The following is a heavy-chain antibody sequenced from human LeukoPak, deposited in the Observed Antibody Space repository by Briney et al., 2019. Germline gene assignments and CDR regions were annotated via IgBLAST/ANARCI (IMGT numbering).Heavy chain of an antibody. V-gene: IGHV3-53*01. J-gene: IGHJ4*02. CDR3: ARGVEPLAANTLAY. D-gene: IGHD1-14*01. CDR1: GFTVITND. Sequence: GGSLRLSCAASGFTVITNDMTWVRQAPGKGLDWGSVLYSDGNTKYADSVQGRFTISRDNSKNTLYLEMNSLSPDDTAVYYCARGVEPLAANTLAYWGQGTLVTVSS. CDR2: LYSDGNT.